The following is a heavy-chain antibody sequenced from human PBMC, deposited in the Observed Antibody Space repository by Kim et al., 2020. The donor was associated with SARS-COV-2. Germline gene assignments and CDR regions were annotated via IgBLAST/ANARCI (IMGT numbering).Heavy chain of an antibody. J-gene: IGHJ6*02. V-gene: IGHV3-30*18. CDR1: GFTFSSYG. Sequence: GGSLRLSCAASGFTFSSYGMHWVRQAPGKGREWVAVISYDGSNKYYADSVKGRFTISRDNSKNTLYLQMNSLRAEDTAVYYCAKEEGSGYSSGWTYYYYGMDVWGQGTTVTVSS. CDR3: AKEEGSGYSSGWTYYYYGMDV. D-gene: IGHD6-19*01. CDR2: ISYDGSNK.